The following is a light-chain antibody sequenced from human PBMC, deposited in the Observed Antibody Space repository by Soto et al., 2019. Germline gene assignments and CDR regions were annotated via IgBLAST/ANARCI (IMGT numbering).Light chain of an antibody. J-gene: IGLJ1*01. CDR1: SSNIGSNY. CDR2: SNN. V-gene: IGLV1-47*02. Sequence: QSVLAQPPSASGTPGQRVTISCSGSSSNIGSNYVYWYQQLPGTAPKLLIYSNNQRPSGVPDRFSGSKSGTSASLAISGLRSEDEADYYCAAWDDSLSAFYAFGTGTKVTVL. CDR3: AAWDDSLSAFYA.